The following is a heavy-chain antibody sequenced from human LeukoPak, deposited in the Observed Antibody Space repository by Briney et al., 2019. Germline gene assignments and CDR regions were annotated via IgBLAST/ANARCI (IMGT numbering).Heavy chain of an antibody. D-gene: IGHD6-19*01. J-gene: IGHJ3*02. V-gene: IGHV3-48*03. CDR1: GLAFRANE. Sequence: GGSLRPSGVVPGLAFRANETDWVRQAPGKGLEWSSYISDESTSIYYADSVKGRFPISPDSAKTTPYLRIESLTAEDPPRYYFARDGSAWQVRPHIFPIWGQGTMVTVPS. CDR3: ARDGSAWQVRPHIFPI. CDR2: ISDESTSI.